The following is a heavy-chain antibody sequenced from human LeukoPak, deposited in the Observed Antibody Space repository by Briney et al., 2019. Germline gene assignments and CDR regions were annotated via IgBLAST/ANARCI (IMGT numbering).Heavy chain of an antibody. D-gene: IGHD3-10*02. CDR3: AELGITMIGGV. CDR1: GFPFSSYE. J-gene: IGHJ6*04. V-gene: IGHV3-48*03. CDR2: ISSSGSTI. Sequence: GGPLRLPYAPSGFPFSSYEVNWARQAPGEGREGVSYISSSGSTIYYADSVKGRFTISRDNAKNSLYLQMNSLRAEDTAVYYCAELGITMIGGVWGKGTTVTVSS.